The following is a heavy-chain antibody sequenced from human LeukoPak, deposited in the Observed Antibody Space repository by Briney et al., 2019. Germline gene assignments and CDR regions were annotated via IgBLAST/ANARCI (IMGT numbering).Heavy chain of an antibody. Sequence: GGSLRLSCAASGFTFSSYGMHWVRQAPVKGLEWVAVISYDGSNKYYADSVKGRFTISRDNSKNTLYLQMNSLRAEDTAVYYCAKDESDYYDSSGYHLYWGQGTLVTVSS. CDR3: AKDESDYYDSSGYHLY. D-gene: IGHD3-22*01. V-gene: IGHV3-30*18. CDR1: GFTFSSYG. CDR2: ISYDGSNK. J-gene: IGHJ4*02.